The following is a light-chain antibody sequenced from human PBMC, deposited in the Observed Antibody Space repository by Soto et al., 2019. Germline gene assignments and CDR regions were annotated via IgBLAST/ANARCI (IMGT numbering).Light chain of an antibody. Sequence: AIQLTQSPSSLYASVGDRVTITCRASQAIRTALGWYQQKPGKVPKLLIYAASILQSGVPSRFSGSGSGTDFTLTISSLQPEDFGTYYCQQTYSTFVSFGGGTKVDIK. CDR2: AAS. CDR3: QQTYSTFVS. CDR1: QAIRTA. J-gene: IGKJ4*01. V-gene: IGKV1-6*01.